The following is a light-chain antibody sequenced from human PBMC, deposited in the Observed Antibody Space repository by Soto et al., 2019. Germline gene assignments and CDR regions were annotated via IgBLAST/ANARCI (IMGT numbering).Light chain of an antibody. J-gene: IGKJ2*01. V-gene: IGKV3-11*01. Sequence: EIVLTQSPATLSLSPGERATLSCRASQSVSSYLASYQQKPGQAPRLLIYDASNRATGIPARFSGSGSGTDFTLTISSLEPEDFAVYYCQQRSNWPTYTFVQGTKLEIK. CDR2: DAS. CDR1: QSVSSY. CDR3: QQRSNWPTYT.